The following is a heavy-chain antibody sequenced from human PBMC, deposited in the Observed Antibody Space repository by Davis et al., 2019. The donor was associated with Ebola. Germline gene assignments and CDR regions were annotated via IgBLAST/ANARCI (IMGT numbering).Heavy chain of an antibody. V-gene: IGHV2-26*01. CDR1: GSSLSNARMG. CDR3: ARIKSGYCSGGRCYYNWFDP. Sequence: SGPPLVKPTETLTLTCPVPGSSLSNARMGVSWIRQPPGKALEWLAHIFSNDEKSYSTSLKSRLTISKDTSKSQVVLTMTNMDPVDTATYYCARIKSGYCSGGRCYYNWFDPWGQGTLVTVSS. D-gene: IGHD2-15*01. J-gene: IGHJ5*02. CDR2: IFSNDEK.